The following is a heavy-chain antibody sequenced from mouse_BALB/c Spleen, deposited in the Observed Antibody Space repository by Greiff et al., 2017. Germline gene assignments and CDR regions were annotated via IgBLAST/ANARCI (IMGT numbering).Heavy chain of an antibody. CDR3: AELTGTWFAY. J-gene: IGHJ3*01. CDR1: GFTFSSYT. Sequence: EVKLVESGGGLVQPGGSLKLSCAASGFTFSSYTMSWVRQTPEKRLEWVAYISNGGGSTYYPDTVKGRFTISRDNAKNTLYLQMSSLRSEDTAMYYCAELTGTWFAYWGQGTLVTVSA. V-gene: IGHV5-12-2*01. CDR2: ISNGGGST. D-gene: IGHD4-1*01.